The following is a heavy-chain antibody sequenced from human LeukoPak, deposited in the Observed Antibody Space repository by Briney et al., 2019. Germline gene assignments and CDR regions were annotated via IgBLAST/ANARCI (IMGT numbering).Heavy chain of an antibody. J-gene: IGHJ4*02. CDR1: GITFSSYG. CDR3: AKGADFWSGYHRGDPFDY. D-gene: IGHD3-3*01. CDR2: ISYDGSNK. V-gene: IGHV3-30*18. Sequence: GRSLRLSCAASGITFSSYGMHWVRQAPGKGLEWVAVISYDGSNKYYADSVKGRFTISRDNSKNTLYLQMNSLRAEDTAVYYCAKGADFWSGYHRGDPFDYWGQGTLVTVSS.